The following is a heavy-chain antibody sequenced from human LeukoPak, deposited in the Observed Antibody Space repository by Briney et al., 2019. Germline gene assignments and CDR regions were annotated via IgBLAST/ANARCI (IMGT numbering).Heavy chain of an antibody. J-gene: IGHJ6*02. D-gene: IGHD5-18*01. CDR1: GFTFSSYG. CDR3: AKDTGYSYGAPSDYYYGMDV. Sequence: GGSLRLSCAASGFTFSSYGMHWVRQAPGKGLEWVAVISYDGSNKYYADSVKGRFTISRDNSKNTLYLQMNSLRAEDTAVYYCAKDTGYSYGAPSDYYYGMDVRGQGTTVTVSS. V-gene: IGHV3-30*18. CDR2: ISYDGSNK.